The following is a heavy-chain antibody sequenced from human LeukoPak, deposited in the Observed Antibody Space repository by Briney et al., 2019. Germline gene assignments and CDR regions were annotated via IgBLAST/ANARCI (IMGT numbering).Heavy chain of an antibody. CDR1: GFVVSSNY. CDR2: MYSDNNI. CDR3: ARGILGLIPIDY. Sequence: PGGSLRLSCAASGFVVSSNYLAWVRQAPGEGLEWDSFMYSDNNIYYADSVKGRFTISRDNSKNTFYLQMNSLRVEDTAIYYCARGILGLIPIDYWGQGTLVTVSS. D-gene: IGHD1-26*01. J-gene: IGHJ4*02. V-gene: IGHV3-53*01.